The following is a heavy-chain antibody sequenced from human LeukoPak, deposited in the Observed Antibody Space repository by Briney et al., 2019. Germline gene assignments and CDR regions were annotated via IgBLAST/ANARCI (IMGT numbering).Heavy chain of an antibody. D-gene: IGHD5-24*01. J-gene: IGHJ3*02. Sequence: GGSLRLSCAASRFTFDDYAMHCVRQAPGKGLEGVSGISWNSGSIGYADSVKGRFTISRDNAKNSLYLQMNSLRAEDMALYYCAKAAEQEMADAFDIWGQGTMVTVSS. CDR3: AKAAEQEMADAFDI. CDR1: RFTFDDYA. V-gene: IGHV3-9*03. CDR2: ISWNSGSI.